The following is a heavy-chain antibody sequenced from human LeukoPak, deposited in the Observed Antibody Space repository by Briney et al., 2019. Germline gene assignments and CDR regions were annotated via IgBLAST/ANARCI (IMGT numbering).Heavy chain of an antibody. J-gene: IGHJ2*01. CDR3: ARRFDI. CDR1: GFTFSSYE. V-gene: IGHV3-48*03. Sequence: GVSLRLSCAASGFTFSSYEMNWVRQAPGKGLEWVSLITSSGSTISYADSVKGRFTISRDNAKNSLYLQMNSLRAEDTAVYYCARRFDIWGRGTLVTVSS. CDR2: ITSSGSTI.